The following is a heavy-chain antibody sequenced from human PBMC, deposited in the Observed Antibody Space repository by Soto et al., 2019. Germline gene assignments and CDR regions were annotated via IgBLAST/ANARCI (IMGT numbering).Heavy chain of an antibody. J-gene: IGHJ5*02. CDR2: IYYSGST. V-gene: IGHV4-61*01. CDR1: GGSVSSGSYY. CDR3: ATVLNYYDSSGKTTNWFDP. Sequence: PSETLSLTCTVSGGSVSSGSYYWSWIRQPPGKGLEWIGYIYYSGSTNYNPSLKSRVTISVDTSKNQFSLKLSSVTAADTAVYYCATVLNYYDSSGKTTNWFDPWGQGTLVTVS. D-gene: IGHD3-22*01.